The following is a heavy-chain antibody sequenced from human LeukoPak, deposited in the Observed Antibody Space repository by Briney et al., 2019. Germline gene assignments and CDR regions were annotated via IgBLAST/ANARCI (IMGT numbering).Heavy chain of an antibody. CDR3: ARGSDSYGN. D-gene: IGHD5-18*01. V-gene: IGHV4-31*03. CDR2: IFYSGST. Sequence: PSETLSLTCTVSGASVSSGGYFWSWIRQHPGKGLEWIAYIFYSGSTYYNPSLKNRVTISLDTSKNHFSLRLSSVTAADTAMYYCARGSDSYGNWGQGTLVTVSS. J-gene: IGHJ4*02. CDR1: GASVSSGGYF.